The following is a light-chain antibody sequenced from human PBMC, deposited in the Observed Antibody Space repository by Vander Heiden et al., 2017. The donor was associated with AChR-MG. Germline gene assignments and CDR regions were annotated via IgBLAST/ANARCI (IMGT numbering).Light chain of an antibody. CDR3: AVWDDSLSGVV. V-gene: IGLV1-47*01. CDR1: GSNIGNSF. CDR2: RDK. Sequence: SALTQPPSAYGTSGQRANIPCSGNGSNIGNSFVYWYQRLPGTAPKYLIYRDKQRPSGVPDRFSGSKSGTSASLAISGLRSEDEGDYYCAVWDDSLSGVVFGGGTKLTVL. J-gene: IGLJ2*01.